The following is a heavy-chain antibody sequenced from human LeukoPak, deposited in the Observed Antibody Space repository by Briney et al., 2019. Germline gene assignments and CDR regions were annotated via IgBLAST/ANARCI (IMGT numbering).Heavy chain of an antibody. J-gene: IGHJ4*02. Sequence: SETLSLTCTVSGGSISSYYWSWIRQPPGKGLEWIGYIYYSGSTNYNPSLKSRVTISVDTSKNQFSLKLSSVTAADTAVYYCARRKWLLQYYFDYWGQGTLVTVSS. D-gene: IGHD3-22*01. CDR1: GGSISSYY. CDR3: ARRKWLLQYYFDY. V-gene: IGHV4-59*12. CDR2: IYYSGST.